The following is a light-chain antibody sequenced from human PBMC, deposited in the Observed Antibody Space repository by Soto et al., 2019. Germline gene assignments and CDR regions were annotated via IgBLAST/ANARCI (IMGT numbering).Light chain of an antibody. Sequence: QSALTQPASLSGSPGQSITISCTGTSSDIGAYDYVSWFQQHPGKAPKLMISEVNNRPSGVSNRFSGSKSGTSASLAISGLQSEDEADYYCAAWDDTLSVWVFGGGTKVTVL. J-gene: IGLJ3*02. CDR2: EVN. CDR1: SSDIGAYDY. V-gene: IGLV2-14*01. CDR3: AAWDDTLSVWV.